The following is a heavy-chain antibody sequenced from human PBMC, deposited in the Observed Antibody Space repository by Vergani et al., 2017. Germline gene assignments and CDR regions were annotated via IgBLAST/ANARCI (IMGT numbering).Heavy chain of an antibody. Sequence: QVQLVQSGAEVKKPGASVKVSCKASGYIFTSYGIGWVRQAPGQGLEWMGLISAYNGNTNYAQKLQGRVTMTTDTFTSTGYMELRSLRYDDTAVYYCARVPPGGNNXFDPWGQGTLVTVSS. CDR1: GYIFTSYG. CDR2: ISAYNGNT. CDR3: ARVPPGGNNXFDP. J-gene: IGHJ5*02. D-gene: IGHD1-26*01. V-gene: IGHV1-18*01.